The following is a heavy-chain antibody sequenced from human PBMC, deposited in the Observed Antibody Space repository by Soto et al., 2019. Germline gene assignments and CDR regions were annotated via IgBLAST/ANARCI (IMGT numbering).Heavy chain of an antibody. CDR3: AREAGDFDN. V-gene: IGHV3-33*01. Sequence: QVQLVESGGGVVQPGRSLRLSCAASGFTFNTYGMHWARQAPGKGLEWVAVIWYDGSNEYYADSVKGRFTISRDNSKNTVNLKMNRLRAEDTAVYYCAREAGDFDNWGQGTLVTVSS. CDR1: GFTFNTYG. J-gene: IGHJ4*02. CDR2: IWYDGSNE.